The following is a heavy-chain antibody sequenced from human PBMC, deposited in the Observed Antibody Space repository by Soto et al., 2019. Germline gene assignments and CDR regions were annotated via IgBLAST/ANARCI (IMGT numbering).Heavy chain of an antibody. CDR3: AKGILVEPPGTRAFDI. V-gene: IGHV3-23*01. CDR1: GFSFSTCA. J-gene: IGHJ3*02. D-gene: IGHD6-13*01. CDR2: VGRSST. Sequence: WGSLRLSCAGSGFSFSTCAMSWVCQAPGKGLEGVSTVGRSSTFYADSVRCRFTISIDNSNHALFLQMNSLRADDTALYYCAKGILVEPPGTRAFDIWGQGTMVTVSS.